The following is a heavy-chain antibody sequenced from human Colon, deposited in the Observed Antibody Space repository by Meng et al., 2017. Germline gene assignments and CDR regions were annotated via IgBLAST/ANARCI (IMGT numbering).Heavy chain of an antibody. Sequence: GESLKISCAASGFTFSSYSMNWVRQAPGKGLEWVSSISSSSSYTYYADSVKGRFTISRDNAKNSLYLQMNSLRAEDTAVYYCARDTVFGVVNYGMDVWGQGTTVTVSS. CDR3: ARDTVFGVVNYGMDV. CDR1: GFTFSSYS. V-gene: IGHV3-21*01. CDR2: ISSSSSYT. D-gene: IGHD3-3*01. J-gene: IGHJ6*02.